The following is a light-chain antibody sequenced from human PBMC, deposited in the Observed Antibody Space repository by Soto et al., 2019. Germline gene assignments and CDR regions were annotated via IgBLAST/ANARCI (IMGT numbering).Light chain of an antibody. CDR2: AAS. Sequence: EIVLTQSPGTLSLSPGERATLSCRSSQSISSSYLAWYRQKPGQAPRLLTYAASSRATGIPDRFSGSGSGTDFTLTISRLEPEDFAVYYCQQYYASSWTFGRGTKV. J-gene: IGKJ1*01. CDR1: QSISSSY. V-gene: IGKV3-20*01. CDR3: QQYYASSWT.